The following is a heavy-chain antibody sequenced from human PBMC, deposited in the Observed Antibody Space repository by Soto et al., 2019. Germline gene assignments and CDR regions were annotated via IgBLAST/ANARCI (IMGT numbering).Heavy chain of an antibody. CDR1: GYTFSNYG. J-gene: IGHJ4*02. D-gene: IGHD3-3*01. Sequence: ASVKVSCKASGYTFSNYGFSWVRQAPGQGLEWLGWITAYNGKTNYAHNFEGRVAMTIDTSTSTAYMELRSLRSDDTAVYYCARQHNGFWSDFPEFDYWGQVTLVTV. V-gene: IGHV1-18*04. CDR2: ITAYNGKT. CDR3: ARQHNGFWSDFPEFDY.